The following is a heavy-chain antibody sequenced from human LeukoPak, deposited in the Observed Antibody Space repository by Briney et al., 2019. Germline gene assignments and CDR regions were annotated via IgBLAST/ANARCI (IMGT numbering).Heavy chain of an antibody. V-gene: IGHV4-59*01. D-gene: IGHD2-21*01. J-gene: IGHJ4*02. CDR1: GGSISSYY. CDR2: IYYSGST. CDR3: ARGKDVFH. Sequence: PSETLSLTCTVSGGSISSYYWSWVRQPPGKGLEWIGYIYYSGSTNYNPSLKSRVTISVDTSKNQFSLKLSSVTAADTAVYYSARGKDVFHWGQGTLVTVSS.